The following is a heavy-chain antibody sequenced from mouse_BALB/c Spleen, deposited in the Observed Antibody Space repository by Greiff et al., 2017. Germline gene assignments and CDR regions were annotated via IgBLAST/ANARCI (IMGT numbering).Heavy chain of an antibody. Sequence: VQRVESGPGLVAPSQSLSITCTVSGFSLTGYGVNWVRQPPGKGLEWLGMIWGDGSTDYNSALKSRLSISKDNSKSQVFLKMNSLQTDDTARYYCARVTANWDYFDYWGQGTTLTVSS. CDR3: ARVTANWDYFDY. CDR1: GFSLTGYG. J-gene: IGHJ2*01. CDR2: IWGDGST. D-gene: IGHD4-1*01. V-gene: IGHV2-6-7*01.